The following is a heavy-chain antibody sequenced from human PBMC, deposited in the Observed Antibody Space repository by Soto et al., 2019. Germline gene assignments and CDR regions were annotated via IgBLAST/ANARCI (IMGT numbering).Heavy chain of an antibody. D-gene: IGHD1-1*01. V-gene: IGHV1-18*01. CDR2: ISAHNGNT. CDR3: ARGRYGDY. Sequence: QVHLVQSGAAVKKPGASVKVSCTGSGYAFTTYGITWVRQAPGQGLEWMGWISAHNGNTNYAQKLQGRVTVTRDTSTSTAYMELRSLRSDDTAVYYCARGRYGDYWGQGALVTVSS. J-gene: IGHJ4*02. CDR1: GYAFTTYG.